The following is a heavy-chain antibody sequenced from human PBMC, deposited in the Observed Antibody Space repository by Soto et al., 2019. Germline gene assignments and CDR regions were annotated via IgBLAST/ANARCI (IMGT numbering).Heavy chain of an antibody. V-gene: IGHV3-48*03. Sequence: PWWSLRLSCSASVFNFNRYEMKWLRQAPGKGLEWISYISSSGNTIYYADSVKGRFTISRDNAKNSLFLQMNSLRAEDTAVYYCARGVYDSNGYSYPWGQGTLVTVSS. CDR3: ARGVYDSNGYSYP. CDR2: ISSSGNTI. J-gene: IGHJ5*02. D-gene: IGHD3-22*01. CDR1: VFNFNRYE.